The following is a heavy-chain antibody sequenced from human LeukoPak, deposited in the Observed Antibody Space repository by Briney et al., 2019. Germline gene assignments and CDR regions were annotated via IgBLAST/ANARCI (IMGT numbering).Heavy chain of an antibody. CDR1: GGSISSGGYY. CDR2: IYYSGST. J-gene: IGHJ4*02. V-gene: IGHV4-31*03. CDR3: ARVLGGARSTGYSILHFDY. D-gene: IGHD3-22*01. Sequence: PSETLSLTCTVSGGSISSGGYYWSWIRQHPGKSLEWIGYIYYSGSTYYNPSPKSRVSISVDTSKNQFSLKLSSVTAADTAVYYCARVLGGARSTGYSILHFDYWGQGTLVTVSS.